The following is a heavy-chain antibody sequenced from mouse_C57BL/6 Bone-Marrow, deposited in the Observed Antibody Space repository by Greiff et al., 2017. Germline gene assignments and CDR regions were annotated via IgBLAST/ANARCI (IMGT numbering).Heavy chain of an antibody. CDR1: GYTFTSSG. CDR2: IYPRSGNT. J-gene: IGHJ3*01. D-gene: IGHD5-5*01. CDR3: AREGDYRTWFAY. V-gene: IGHV1-81*01. Sequence: VQLQQSGAELARPGASVKLSCKASGYTFTSSGISWVKQRTGPGLEWIGEIYPRSGNTYYNEKFKGKATLTADKSSSTAYMELRSLTSEDSAVYVGAREGDYRTWFAYWGQGTLVTVSA.